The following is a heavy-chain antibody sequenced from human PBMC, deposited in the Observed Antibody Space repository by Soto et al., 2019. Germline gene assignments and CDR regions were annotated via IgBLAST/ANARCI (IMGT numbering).Heavy chain of an antibody. CDR2: TYYKSKWNN. D-gene: IGHD3-10*01. CDR1: GDSVSSNSAA. Sequence: SQTLSLTCAISGDSVSSNSAAWNWISQSPSRGLERLGRTYYKSKWNNDYALSVKSRITINPDTSKNQFSLHLYSVTPEDTAVYYCTGITWFRGMDVWGQGTPVTVSS. CDR3: TGITWFRGMDV. J-gene: IGHJ6*02. V-gene: IGHV6-1*01.